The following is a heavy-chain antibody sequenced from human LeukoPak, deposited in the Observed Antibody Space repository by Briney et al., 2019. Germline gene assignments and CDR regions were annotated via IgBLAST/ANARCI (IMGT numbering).Heavy chain of an antibody. V-gene: IGHV4-34*01. D-gene: IGHD3-22*01. CDR2: INHSGST. J-gene: IGHJ4*02. CDR3: ARARGLYYYDSSGYYAGDY. Sequence: SETLSLTCTVSGGSISSYYWSWIRQPPGKGLEWIGEINHSGSTNYNPSLKGRVTISVDTSKNQFSLKLSSVTAADTAVYYCARARGLYYYDSSGYYAGDYWGQGTLVTVSS. CDR1: GGSISSYY.